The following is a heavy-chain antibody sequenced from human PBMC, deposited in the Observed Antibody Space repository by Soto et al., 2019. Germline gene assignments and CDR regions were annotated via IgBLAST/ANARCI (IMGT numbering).Heavy chain of an antibody. Sequence: GVSLGLSCACSGFTFSIYAMNWVRQAPGTGVEWVSIISSRGDRTSYAESVKGRFTISRDDSKNTLFLHMNSLGAEDTAVYYCAKETGYSYGFQPNALDVWGQGTTVTVSS. D-gene: IGHD5-18*01. V-gene: IGHV3-23*01. CDR1: GFTFSIYA. CDR3: AKETGYSYGFQPNALDV. CDR2: ISSRGDRT. J-gene: IGHJ6*02.